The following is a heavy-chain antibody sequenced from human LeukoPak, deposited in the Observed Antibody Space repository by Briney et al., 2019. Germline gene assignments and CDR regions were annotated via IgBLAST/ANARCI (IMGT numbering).Heavy chain of an antibody. D-gene: IGHD2-2*01. CDR1: GFTFNNYG. V-gene: IGHV3-30*18. Sequence: PGGSLRLSCAASGFTFNNYGMHWVRQAPGKGLEWVAVILYDGRNKHYPDSVKGRFTISRDISTDTLWLQMDSLRTEDTAVYYCAKGALRGTAAAIDYWGQGTLVTVSS. J-gene: IGHJ4*02. CDR2: ILYDGRNK. CDR3: AKGALRGTAAAIDY.